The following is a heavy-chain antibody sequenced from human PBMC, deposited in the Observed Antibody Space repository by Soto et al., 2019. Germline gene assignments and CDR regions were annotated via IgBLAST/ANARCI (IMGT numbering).Heavy chain of an antibody. CDR1: GFTFSDAW. J-gene: IGHJ6*01. CDR2: IKRKIDGETT. D-gene: IGHD3-10*01. CDR3: VTDRGGGMDV. V-gene: IGHV3-15*01. Sequence: EVQLVESGGGMVMPGGSLRLSCAASGFTFSDAWMTWIRQAPGKGLQCVGRIKRKIDGETTDYAAPVKGRFTISRDDSKTTLYLQMNSLKVEDTAMSYCVTDRGGGMDVWGQGTTVTVSS.